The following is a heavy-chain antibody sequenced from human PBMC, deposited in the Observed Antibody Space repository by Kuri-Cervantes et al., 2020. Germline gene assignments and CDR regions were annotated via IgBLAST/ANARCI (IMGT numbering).Heavy chain of an antibody. D-gene: IGHD2-21*02. Sequence: GESLKISCAASGFTFSSYAMHWVRQAPGKGLEWVAVISYDGSNKYYADSVKGRFTISRDNSKNTLYLQVNSLRAEDTAVYYCARDFSVTNPFSFDYWGQGTLVTVSS. CDR2: ISYDGSNK. CDR3: ARDFSVTNPFSFDY. V-gene: IGHV3-30-3*01. CDR1: GFTFSSYA. J-gene: IGHJ4*02.